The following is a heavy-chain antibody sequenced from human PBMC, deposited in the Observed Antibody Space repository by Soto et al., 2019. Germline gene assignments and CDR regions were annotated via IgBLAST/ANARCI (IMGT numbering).Heavy chain of an antibody. Sequence: GGSLRLSCAASGFTFSSYGMHRVRQAPGKGLEWVAVIWYDGSNKYYADSVKGRFTISRDNSKNTLYLQMNSLRAEDTAVYYCARCGDLSEYYYGMDVWGQGTTVTVSS. CDR2: IWYDGSNK. V-gene: IGHV3-33*01. CDR3: ARCGDLSEYYYGMDV. D-gene: IGHD3-10*01. CDR1: GFTFSSYG. J-gene: IGHJ6*02.